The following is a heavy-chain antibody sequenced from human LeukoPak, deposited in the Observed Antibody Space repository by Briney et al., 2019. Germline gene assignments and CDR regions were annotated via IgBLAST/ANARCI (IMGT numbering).Heavy chain of an antibody. CDR3: ARAGRSGGSCYYFDY. D-gene: IGHD2-15*01. J-gene: IGHJ4*02. CDR1: GFTFSSYA. CDR2: ISYDGSNK. Sequence: GGSLRLSCAASGFTFSSYAMHWVRQAPGKGLEWVAVISYDGSNKYYADSVKGRFTISRDNSKNTLYLQMNSLRAEDTAVYYCARAGRSGGSCYYFDYWGQGTLVTVSS. V-gene: IGHV3-30*04.